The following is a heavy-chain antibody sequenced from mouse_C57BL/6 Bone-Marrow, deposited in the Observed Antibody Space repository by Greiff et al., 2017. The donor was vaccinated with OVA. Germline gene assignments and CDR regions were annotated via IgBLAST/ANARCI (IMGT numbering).Heavy chain of an antibody. CDR1: GYTFTSYW. D-gene: IGHD1-1*01. CDR3: ARPPPITTVVAKDWYFDV. CDR2: IHPNSGST. J-gene: IGHJ1*03. V-gene: IGHV1-64*01. Sequence: VQLQQPGAELVKPGASVKLSCKASGYTFTSYWMHWVKQRPGQGLEWIGMIHPNSGSTNYNEKFKSKATLTVDNSSSTAYMKLSSLTSEDSAVYYCARPPPITTVVAKDWYFDVRGTGTTVTVSS.